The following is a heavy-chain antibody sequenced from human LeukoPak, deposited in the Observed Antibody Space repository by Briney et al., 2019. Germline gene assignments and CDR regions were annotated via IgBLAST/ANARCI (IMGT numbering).Heavy chain of an antibody. Sequence: GGSLRLSCAASGLTFSSYSMNWVRQAPGKGLEWVSSISTTSTYIYYADSVKGRFTISRDNAKSSLYLQMNSLRAEDTAVYYCGRVFCSGGSCYNGIQYWGQGTLVTVSP. D-gene: IGHD2-15*01. CDR2: ISTTSTYI. CDR1: GLTFSSYS. V-gene: IGHV3-21*01. J-gene: IGHJ4*02. CDR3: GRVFCSGGSCYNGIQY.